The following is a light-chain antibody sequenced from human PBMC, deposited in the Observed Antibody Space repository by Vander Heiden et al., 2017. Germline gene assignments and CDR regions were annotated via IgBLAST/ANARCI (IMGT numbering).Light chain of an antibody. CDR3: QQYINWPPLT. CDR2: GAS. CDR1: QSVTSN. Sequence: ETVMTQSPATLPVSPGERANRPPRASQSVTSNLAWYQQQPGQAPRLRIFGASTSATGTPARFSGSGSGTEFTLTISSLQSEDVTVYYCQQYINWPPLTFGGGTKVEIK. V-gene: IGKV3-15*01. J-gene: IGKJ4*01.